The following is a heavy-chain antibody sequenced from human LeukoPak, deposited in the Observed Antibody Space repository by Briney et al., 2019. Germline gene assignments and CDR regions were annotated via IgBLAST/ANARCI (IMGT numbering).Heavy chain of an antibody. CDR2: ISNDGSKK. Sequence: PGGSLRLSCVAPGFTFSTFPMYWVRQAPGKRLEWVAVISNDGSKKYYADFVKGRFSISRDNSKNTLYLQMNSLRSEDTAVFYCARENRAGIAVAGAPRSYWYFDLWGRGTLVTVSS. J-gene: IGHJ2*01. CDR3: ARENRAGIAVAGAPRSYWYFDL. CDR1: GFTFSTFP. V-gene: IGHV3-30*04. D-gene: IGHD6-19*01.